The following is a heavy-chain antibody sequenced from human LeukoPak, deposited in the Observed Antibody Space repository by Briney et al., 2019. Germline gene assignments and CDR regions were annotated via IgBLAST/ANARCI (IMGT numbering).Heavy chain of an antibody. CDR1: GGSFSGYS. CDR2: INHSGIN. CDR3: AKKKVDVMGNQYYYYYGLDV. Sequence: SETLSLTCAVSGGSFSGYSLTWIRQPPGQGLEWIGEINHSGINHFNPSLKSRVTISADTSKKQVFLNLNSVTAADTAVYYCAKKKVDVMGNQYYYYYGLDVWGQGTTVAVSS. J-gene: IGHJ6*02. D-gene: IGHD3-16*01. V-gene: IGHV4-34*01.